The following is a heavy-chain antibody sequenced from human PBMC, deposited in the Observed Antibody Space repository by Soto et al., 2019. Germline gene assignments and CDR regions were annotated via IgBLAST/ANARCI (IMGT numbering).Heavy chain of an antibody. Sequence: VQLLESGGGVVQPGGSLRLSCAASGFTFSRNAMSWVRQAPGKGLEWVSTIGSGGTAYYADSVKGRFTISRDISKTTQSLQMNSLRTEDTAVYYCAKLGFCSGGTCYLDYYNGVDVWGQGTTVTVSS. CDR1: GFTFSRNA. CDR2: IGSGGTA. CDR3: AKLGFCSGGTCYLDYYNGVDV. V-gene: IGHV3-23*01. J-gene: IGHJ6*02. D-gene: IGHD2-15*01.